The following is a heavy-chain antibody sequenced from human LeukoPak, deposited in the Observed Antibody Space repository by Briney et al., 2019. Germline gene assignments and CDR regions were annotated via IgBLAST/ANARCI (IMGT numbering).Heavy chain of an antibody. Sequence: GASVKVSCKASGYTFSSYTMNWVRQAPGQGLEWMGWINPNSGGTNYAQKFQGRVTMTRDTSISTAYMELSRLRSDDTAVYYCARVLSSSQGDYWGQGTLVTVSS. CDR1: GYTFSSYT. CDR2: INPNSGGT. J-gene: IGHJ4*02. D-gene: IGHD6-6*01. V-gene: IGHV1-2*02. CDR3: ARVLSSSQGDY.